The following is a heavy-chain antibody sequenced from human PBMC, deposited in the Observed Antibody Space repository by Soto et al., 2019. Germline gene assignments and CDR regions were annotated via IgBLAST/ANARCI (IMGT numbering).Heavy chain of an antibody. CDR1: GGSISSSNW. J-gene: IGHJ4*02. CDR3: ATYCSSTSCHATNFDY. CDR2: IYHSGSN. D-gene: IGHD2-2*01. V-gene: IGHV4-4*02. Sequence: QVQLQESGPGLVKPSGTLSLTCAVSGGSISSSNWWSWVRQPPGKGLEWIGEIYHSGSNNYNPSLKSRVTISVGKSKNQFSLKLSSVTAADTAVYYCATYCSSTSCHATNFDYWGQGTLVTVSS.